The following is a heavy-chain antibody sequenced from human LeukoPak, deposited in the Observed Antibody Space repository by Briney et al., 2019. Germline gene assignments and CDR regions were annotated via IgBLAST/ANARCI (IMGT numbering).Heavy chain of an antibody. D-gene: IGHD4-11*01. CDR3: ARRGEPTVTTEIFDY. J-gene: IGHJ4*02. Sequence: ASVKVSCKASGYTFSSYAMNWVRQAPGQGLEWMGWINTNTGNPTYAQGFTGQFVFSLDTSVSTAYLQISSLKAEDTAVYYCARRGEPTVTTEIFDYWGQGTLVTVSS. V-gene: IGHV7-4-1*02. CDR1: GYTFSSYA. CDR2: INTNTGNP.